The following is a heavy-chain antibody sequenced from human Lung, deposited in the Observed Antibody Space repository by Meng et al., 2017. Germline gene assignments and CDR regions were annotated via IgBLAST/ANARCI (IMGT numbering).Heavy chain of an antibody. Sequence: QVQLQQWGAGLLKPSETLSLAGVVSGGSVSDYYWSWIRQPPGKGLEWIGEINHSGSTNYNPSLESRATISVDTSQNNLSLKLSSVTAADSAVYYCARGPTTMAHDFDYWGQGTLVTVSS. D-gene: IGHD4-11*01. CDR3: ARGPTTMAHDFDY. CDR2: INHSGST. CDR1: GGSVSDYY. V-gene: IGHV4-34*01. J-gene: IGHJ4*02.